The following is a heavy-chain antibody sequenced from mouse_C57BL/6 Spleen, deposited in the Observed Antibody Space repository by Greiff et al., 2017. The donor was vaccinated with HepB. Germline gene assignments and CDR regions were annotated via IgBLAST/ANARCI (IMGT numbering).Heavy chain of an antibody. CDR2: IHPSDSDT. D-gene: IGHD1-1*01. CDR1: GYTFTSYW. Sequence: QVQLKQPGAELVKPGASVKVSCKASGYTFTSYWMHWVKQRPGQGLEWIGRIHPSDSDTNYNQKFKGKATLTVDKSSSTAYMQLSSLTSEDSAVYYRAIEAITTGFDYWGQGTTLTVSS. CDR3: AIEAITTGFDY. J-gene: IGHJ2*01. V-gene: IGHV1-74*01.